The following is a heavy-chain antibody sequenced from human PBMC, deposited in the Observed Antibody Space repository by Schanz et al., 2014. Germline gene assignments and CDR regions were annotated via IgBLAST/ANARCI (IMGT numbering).Heavy chain of an antibody. Sequence: QVQLVPSGVEVKRPGASVKVSCQASGYTLKDHAMHWVRQAPGQSLEWLGWINPANGNTHYSPRLNGRVSISSDTAASTVYLHFSSLKADDAAVYYCARDLIAAAESWFDPWGQGTPITVSS. CDR3: ARDLIAAAESWFDP. D-gene: IGHD6-13*01. CDR1: GYTLKDHA. CDR2: INPANGNT. J-gene: IGHJ5*02. V-gene: IGHV1-3*01.